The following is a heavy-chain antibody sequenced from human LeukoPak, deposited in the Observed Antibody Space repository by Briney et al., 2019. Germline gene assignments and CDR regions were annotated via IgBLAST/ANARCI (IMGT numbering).Heavy chain of an antibody. D-gene: IGHD3-10*01. Sequence: ASVKVSCKASGYTFTDNYMHWVRQAPGQGLEWMGWINPNSGGTNYTQKLQGRVTMTTDTSTSTAYMELRSLRSDDTAVYYCARVSNTMVRGPFDYWGQGTLVTVSS. CDR2: INPNSGGT. CDR3: ARVSNTMVRGPFDY. CDR1: GYTFTDNY. V-gene: IGHV1-2*02. J-gene: IGHJ4*02.